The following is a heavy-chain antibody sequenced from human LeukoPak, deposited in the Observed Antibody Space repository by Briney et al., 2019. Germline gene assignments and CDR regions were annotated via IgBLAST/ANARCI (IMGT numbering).Heavy chain of an antibody. Sequence: PGGSLRLSCAASGFTFSNYEMNWVRQAPGKGLEWVSYISSSGSTSYYADSVKGRFTISRDNAKNSLYLEMNSLRAEDTAAYYCAVMFDYWGQGTLVTVSP. CDR3: AVMFDY. V-gene: IGHV3-48*03. CDR2: ISSSGSTS. CDR1: GFTFSNYE. J-gene: IGHJ4*02.